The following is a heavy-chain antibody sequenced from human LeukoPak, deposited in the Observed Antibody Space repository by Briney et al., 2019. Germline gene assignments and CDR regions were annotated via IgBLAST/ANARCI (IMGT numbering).Heavy chain of an antibody. CDR3: AKGTGNYYYYGMDV. CDR1: GGTFSSYA. Sequence: ASVNVSCKASGGTFSSYAISWVRQALGQGLEWMGGIIPIFGTANYAQKFQGRVTITADESTSTAYMELSSLRSEDTAVYYCAKGTGNYYYYGMDVWGQGTTVTVSS. D-gene: IGHD1-14*01. J-gene: IGHJ6*02. CDR2: IIPIFGTA. V-gene: IGHV1-69*13.